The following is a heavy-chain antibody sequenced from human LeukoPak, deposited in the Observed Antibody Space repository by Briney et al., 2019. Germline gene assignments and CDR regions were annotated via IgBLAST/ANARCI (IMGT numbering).Heavy chain of an antibody. D-gene: IGHD3-22*01. J-gene: IGHJ3*02. CDR1: GFTFSNYW. Sequence: GGSLRPSCAASGFTFSNYWMSWVRQAPGKGLEWVANIKQDGSEKYYVDSVKGRFTISRDNAKNSLYLQMNSLRAEDTAVYYCARESDSDGFGAFDIWGQGTMVTVSS. V-gene: IGHV3-7*04. CDR3: ARESDSDGFGAFDI. CDR2: IKQDGSEK.